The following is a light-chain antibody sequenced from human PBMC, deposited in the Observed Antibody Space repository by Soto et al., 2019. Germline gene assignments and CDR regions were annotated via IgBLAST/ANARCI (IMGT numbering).Light chain of an antibody. Sequence: DIQMTQSPSPLSAYVGDRVTFTCRASQSISTWLAWYQQKPGKAPKLLIYDASSLQSDVPSRFSGRGSGTEFTLTISALQTDDFASYYCQQYMNYATFGQGTKVEIK. V-gene: IGKV1-5*01. CDR1: QSISTW. CDR3: QQYMNYAT. CDR2: DAS. J-gene: IGKJ1*01.